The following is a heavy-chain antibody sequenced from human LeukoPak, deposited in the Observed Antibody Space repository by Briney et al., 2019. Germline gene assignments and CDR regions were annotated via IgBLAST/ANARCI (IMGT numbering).Heavy chain of an antibody. V-gene: IGHV1-69*05. CDR2: IIPIFGTA. D-gene: IGHD6-19*01. CDR1: VGTFSSYA. J-gene: IGHJ4*02. CDR3: ARGLPSSGLVY. Sequence: SVKVSCKASVGTFSSYAISWVRQAPGQGLEWMGRIIPIFGTANYAQKFQGRVTITTDESTSTAYMELSSLRSEDTAVYYCARGLPSSGLVYWGQGTLVTVSS.